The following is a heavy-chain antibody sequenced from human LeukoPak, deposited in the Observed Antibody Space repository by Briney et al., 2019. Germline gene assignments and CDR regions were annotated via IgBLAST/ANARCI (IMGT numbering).Heavy chain of an antibody. Sequence: PSETLSLTCTVSGASISAYYWTWIRQPAGKGPEWIGRIHTSGSTNYNPSLKSRVNMSVDTSKNQSSLKLKSVSAADTAVYYCARVTDPRYNWFDPWGQGTLVTVSS. D-gene: IGHD2-21*02. J-gene: IGHJ5*02. CDR3: ARVTDPRYNWFDP. V-gene: IGHV4-4*07. CDR2: IHTSGST. CDR1: GASISAYY.